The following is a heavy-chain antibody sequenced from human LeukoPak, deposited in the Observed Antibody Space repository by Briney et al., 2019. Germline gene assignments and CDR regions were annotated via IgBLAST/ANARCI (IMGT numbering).Heavy chain of an antibody. CDR2: INAGNGNT. V-gene: IGHV1-3*01. CDR3: GREVVPAALDY. D-gene: IGHD2-2*01. J-gene: IGHJ4*02. Sequence: ASVKVSCKASGYTFTSYAMNWVRQAPGQRLEWMGWINAGNGNTKYSQKFQGRVTITRDTSASTAYMELSSLRSEDTAVYYCGREVVPAALDYWGQGTLVTVSS. CDR1: GYTFTSYA.